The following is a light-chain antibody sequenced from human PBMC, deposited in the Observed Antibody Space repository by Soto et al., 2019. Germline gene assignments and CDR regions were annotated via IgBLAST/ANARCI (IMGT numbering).Light chain of an antibody. CDR2: GSS. CDR3: QHYYSYPFT. Sequence: AIRMTQSPSSFSASTGDRVTISCRASQGISSYLAWYQQRPGEAPKLLIYGSSTLHSGVPSRFSGSGSGTAFTLTISSLQSEDFATYYCQHYYSYPFTFGQGTKLEIK. V-gene: IGKV1-8*01. CDR1: QGISSY. J-gene: IGKJ2*01.